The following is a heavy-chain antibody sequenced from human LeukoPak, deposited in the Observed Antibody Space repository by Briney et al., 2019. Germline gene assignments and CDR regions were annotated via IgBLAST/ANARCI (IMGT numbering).Heavy chain of an antibody. CDR1: GFTFSRYW. J-gene: IGHJ1*01. D-gene: IGHD3-22*01. CDR2: IKSDGST. V-gene: IGHV3-74*01. Sequence: GGSLRLSCAASGFTFSRYWMHWVRQAPGKGLVWVSRIKSDGSTNYEDSLKGRFTISRNNAKNTVSLQMNSLRAEDTGVYYCARAPAEIGGYYPEYFRHWGQGTLVTVSS. CDR3: ARAPAEIGGYYPEYFRH.